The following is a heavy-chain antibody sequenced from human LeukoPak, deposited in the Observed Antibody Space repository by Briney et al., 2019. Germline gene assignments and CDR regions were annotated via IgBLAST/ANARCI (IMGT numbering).Heavy chain of an antibody. CDR1: GGTFSSYA. D-gene: IGHD2-2*01. CDR3: ALIPYCTTATCYYFDY. Sequence: GSSVKVSCKASGGTFSSYAISWVRQAPGQGLEWMGRIIPILGIANYAQKFQGRVTLTADTSTSTTYMELRSLRSDDTAVYYCALIPYCTTATCYYFDYWGQGTLVTVSS. CDR2: IIPILGIA. J-gene: IGHJ4*02. V-gene: IGHV1-69*04.